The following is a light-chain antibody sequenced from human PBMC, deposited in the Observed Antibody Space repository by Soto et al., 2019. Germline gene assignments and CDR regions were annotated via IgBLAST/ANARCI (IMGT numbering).Light chain of an antibody. Sequence: EIVLTQSPATLSFSPGERATLSCRASQSVSSYLAWYQQKPGQAPRLLIYDASNRATGIPARFSGSGSGTDFTLTISSLEPEDCAVYYCQQRSNWPPMWTFGQGTKVEIK. CDR1: QSVSSY. V-gene: IGKV3-11*01. CDR3: QQRSNWPPMWT. CDR2: DAS. J-gene: IGKJ1*01.